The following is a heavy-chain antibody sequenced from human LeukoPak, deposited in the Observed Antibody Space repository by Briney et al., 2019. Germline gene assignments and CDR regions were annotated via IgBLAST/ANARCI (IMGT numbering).Heavy chain of an antibody. Sequence: SETLSLTCTVSGGSISSYYWSWIRQPPGKGLEWIGYIYYSGSTNYNPSLKSRVTISVDTSKNQFPLKLSSVTAADTAVYYCARHGGISSSWYSGYYYYYGMDVWGQGTTVTVSS. D-gene: IGHD6-13*01. V-gene: IGHV4-59*08. CDR2: IYYSGST. J-gene: IGHJ6*02. CDR1: GGSISSYY. CDR3: ARHGGISSSWYSGYYYYYGMDV.